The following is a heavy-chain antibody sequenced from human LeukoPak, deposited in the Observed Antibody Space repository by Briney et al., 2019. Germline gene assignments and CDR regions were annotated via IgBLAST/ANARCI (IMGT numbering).Heavy chain of an antibody. CDR3: ARGTPYSSGHDAFDI. J-gene: IGHJ3*02. CDR2: IGTAGDT. CDR1: GFTFSSYD. V-gene: IGHV3-13*01. D-gene: IGHD6-19*01. Sequence: GGSLRLSCAASGFTFSSYDMHWVRQATGKGLEWVSAIGTAGDTYYPGSVKGRFTISRENAKNSLYLQMNSLRAGDTAVYYCARGTPYSSGHDAFDIWSQGTMVTVSS.